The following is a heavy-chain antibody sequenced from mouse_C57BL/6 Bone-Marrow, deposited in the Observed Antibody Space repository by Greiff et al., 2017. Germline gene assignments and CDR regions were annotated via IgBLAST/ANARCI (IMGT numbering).Heavy chain of an antibody. Sequence: EVKLVESGEGLVKPGGSLKLSCAASGFTFSSYAMSWVRQTPEKRLEWVAYISSGGDYIYYADTVKGRFTISRDNARNTLYLQMSSLKSEDTAMYYCTNHCDNFWYFDVWGTGTRVTVSS. J-gene: IGHJ1*03. V-gene: IGHV5-9-1*02. CDR1: GFTFSSYA. CDR2: ISSGGDYI. D-gene: IGHD2-1*01. CDR3: TNHCDNFWYFDV.